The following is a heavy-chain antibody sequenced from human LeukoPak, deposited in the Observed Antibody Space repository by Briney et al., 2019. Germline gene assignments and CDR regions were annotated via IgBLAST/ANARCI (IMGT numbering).Heavy chain of an antibody. Sequence: SETLSLTCTVPGGSISSSSYYWGWIRQPPGKGLEWIGSIYYSGSTYYNPSLKSRVTISVDTSKNQFSLKLSSVTAADTAVYYCARHETVAWYFDLWGRGTLVTVSS. J-gene: IGHJ2*01. D-gene: IGHD4-17*01. CDR1: GGSISSSSYY. CDR2: IYYSGST. CDR3: ARHETVAWYFDL. V-gene: IGHV4-39*01.